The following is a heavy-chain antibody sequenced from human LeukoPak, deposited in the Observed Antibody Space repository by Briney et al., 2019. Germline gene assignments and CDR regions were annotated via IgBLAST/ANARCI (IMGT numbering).Heavy chain of an antibody. Sequence: ASVKVSCKPSGYTFTGYYMHWVRQAAGQGLEWTGWINPNSGGTNYAQKFQGRVTMTRDTSISTAYMELSRLRSDDTAVYYCARDRIVVVTASQGYYYGMDVWGQGTTVTVSS. CDR2: INPNSGGT. D-gene: IGHD2-21*02. CDR1: GYTFTGYY. J-gene: IGHJ6*02. V-gene: IGHV1-2*02. CDR3: ARDRIVVVTASQGYYYGMDV.